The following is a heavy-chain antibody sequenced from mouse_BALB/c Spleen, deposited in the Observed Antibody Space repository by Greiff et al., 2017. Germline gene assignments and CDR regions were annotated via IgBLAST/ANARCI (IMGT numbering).Heavy chain of an antibody. D-gene: IGHD1-1*01. V-gene: IGHV1S81*02. Sequence: QVQLQQPGAELVKPGASVKLSCKASGYTFTSYWMHWVKQRPGQGLEWIGEINPSNGRTNYNEKFKSKATLTVDKSSSTAYMQLSSLTSEDSAVYYCARIYGSSGYFDVWGAGTTVTVSS. J-gene: IGHJ1*01. CDR1: GYTFTSYW. CDR2: INPSNGRT. CDR3: ARIYGSSGYFDV.